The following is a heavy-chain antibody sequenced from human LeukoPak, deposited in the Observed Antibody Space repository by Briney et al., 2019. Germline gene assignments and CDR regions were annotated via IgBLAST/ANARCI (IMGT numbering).Heavy chain of an antibody. CDR2: VDYSGGT. D-gene: IGHD3-10*01. J-gene: IGHJ4*02. CDR1: AGSISSRSYL. Sequence: PSETESLICSVSAGSISSRSYLWGWVRQPPGKGLEWVGSVDYSGGTDYNPSLKSRVTISVDTSKNHFSLKLSSVTAADTAVYYCARHHGYYYGSYFDFWGQATVV. V-gene: IGHV4-39*01. CDR3: ARHHGYYYGSYFDF.